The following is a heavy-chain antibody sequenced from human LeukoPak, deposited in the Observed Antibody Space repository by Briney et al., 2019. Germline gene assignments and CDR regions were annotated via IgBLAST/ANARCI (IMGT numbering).Heavy chain of an antibody. CDR2: INPSGGST. J-gene: IGHJ5*02. V-gene: IGHV1-46*01. CDR1: GYTFTSYY. CDR3: ARVGMGCSSTSCYSRFDP. Sequence: GASVKVSCKASGYTFTSYYMHWVRQAPGQGLEWMGIINPSGGSTSYAQKFQGRVTMTRDTSTSTVYMELSSLRSEDTAVYYCARVGMGCSSTSCYSRFDPWGQGTLVTVSS. D-gene: IGHD2-2*02.